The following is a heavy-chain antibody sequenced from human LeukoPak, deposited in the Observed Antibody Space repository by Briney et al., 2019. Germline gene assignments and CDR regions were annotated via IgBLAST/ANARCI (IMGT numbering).Heavy chain of an antibody. V-gene: IGHV4-38-2*02. J-gene: IGHJ6*02. CDR3: ATIRALYGMDV. D-gene: IGHD1-14*01. Sequence: SETLSLTCTVSGYSISSGYYWGWIRQPPGKGLEWIGSIYHSGSTYYNPSLKSRVTISVDTSKNQFSLKLSSVTAADTAVYYCATIRALYGMDVWGQGTTVTVSS. CDR1: GYSISSGYY. CDR2: IYHSGST.